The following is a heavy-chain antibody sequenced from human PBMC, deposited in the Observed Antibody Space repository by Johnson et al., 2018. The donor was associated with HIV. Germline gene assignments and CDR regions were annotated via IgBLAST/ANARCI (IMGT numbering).Heavy chain of an antibody. CDR1: GFTFDDYG. J-gene: IGHJ3*02. V-gene: IGHV3-66*02. CDR3: ARDAPRIDAFDI. D-gene: IGHD2-2*01. CDR2: IYSGGST. Sequence: VQLVESGGGIVRPGGSLRLSCVASGFTFDDYGMSWVRQGPGKGLEWVSVIYSGGSTYYADSVKGRFTISRDNSKNTLYLQMNSLRAEDTAVYYCARDAPRIDAFDIWGQGTMVTVSS.